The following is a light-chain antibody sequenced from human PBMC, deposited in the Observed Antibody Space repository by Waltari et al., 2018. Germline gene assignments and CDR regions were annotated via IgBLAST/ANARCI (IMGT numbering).Light chain of an antibody. V-gene: IGKV3-15*01. CDR1: QSISTN. J-gene: IGKJ1*01. CDR3: QQYDNWRWT. Sequence: IVMTQSPDTLSVSPGERATLSCRASQSISTNLAWYQQKPGQTPRRLIYGSFSRANGIPARSSGSGSETEFTLTISSLQSDDFALYYCQQYDNWRWTFGQGTKVEIK. CDR2: GSF.